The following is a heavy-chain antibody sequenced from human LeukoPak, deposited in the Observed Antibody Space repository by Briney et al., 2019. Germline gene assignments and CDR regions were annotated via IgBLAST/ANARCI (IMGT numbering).Heavy chain of an antibody. Sequence: GASVKVSCKASGYTFTRYGISWVRQAPGQGLEWMGWISAYNGNTNYAQKLQGRVTMTTDTSTSTAYMELRSLRSDDTAVYYCARVRDYDILTGYYGMDVWGQGTTVTVSS. J-gene: IGHJ6*02. D-gene: IGHD3-9*01. CDR1: GYTFTRYG. CDR2: ISAYNGNT. CDR3: ARVRDYDILTGYYGMDV. V-gene: IGHV1-18*01.